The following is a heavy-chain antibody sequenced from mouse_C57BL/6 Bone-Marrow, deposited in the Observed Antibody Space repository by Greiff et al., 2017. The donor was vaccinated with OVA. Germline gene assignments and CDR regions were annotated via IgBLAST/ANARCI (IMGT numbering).Heavy chain of an antibody. V-gene: IGHV1-81*01. Sequence: VKLMESGAELARPGASVKLSCKASGYTFTSYGISWVKQRTGQGLEWIGEIYPRSGNTYYNEKFKGKATLTADKASSTVFMELRSLTSEDSAVYFCARIRFLYYFDYWGQGTTLTVSS. CDR3: ARIRFLYYFDY. D-gene: IGHD2-12*01. CDR2: IYPRSGNT. J-gene: IGHJ2*01. CDR1: GYTFTSYG.